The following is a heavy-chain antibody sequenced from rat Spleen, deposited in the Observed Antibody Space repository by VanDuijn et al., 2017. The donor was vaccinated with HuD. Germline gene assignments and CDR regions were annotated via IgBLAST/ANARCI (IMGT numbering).Heavy chain of an antibody. CDR2: ISYDGSST. D-gene: IGHD1-12*02. J-gene: IGHJ2*01. CDR3: ARGGYYDGSYPHY. V-gene: IGHV5-29*01. CDR1: GFTFSNYY. Sequence: EVQLVESGGGLVQPGRSLKLSCTASGFTFSNYYMAWVRQAPTKGLAWVATISYDGSSTYYRDSVKGRFTISRDNAKSTLYLQMDSLRSEDTATYYCARGGYYDGSYPHYWGQGVMVTVSS.